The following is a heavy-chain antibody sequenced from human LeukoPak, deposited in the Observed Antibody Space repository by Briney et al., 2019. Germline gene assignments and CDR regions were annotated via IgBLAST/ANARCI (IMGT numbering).Heavy chain of an antibody. D-gene: IGHD3-3*01. J-gene: IGHJ4*02. CDR3: AKNTYYDFWSGFSTFDY. CDR1: GFTFSSYA. CDR2: ISGSGGST. V-gene: IGHV3-23*01. Sequence: GGSLRLSCAASGFTFSSYAMSWVRQAPGKGLEWVSAISGSGGSTYYADSVKGRFTISRDNSKNTLYLQMNSLRAEDTAVYYCAKNTYYDFWSGFSTFDYWDQGTLVTVSS.